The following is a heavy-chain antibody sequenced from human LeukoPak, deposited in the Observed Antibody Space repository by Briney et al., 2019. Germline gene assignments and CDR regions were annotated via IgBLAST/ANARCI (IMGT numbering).Heavy chain of an antibody. CDR3: ARVGILTGYSFDY. J-gene: IGHJ4*02. D-gene: IGHD3-9*01. Sequence: PGGSLRLSCAASGFTFSSYETNWVRQAPGKGLEWVSYISSSGSAIYYADSVKGRFTISRDNAKNSLHLQMNSLRAEDTAVYYCARVGILTGYSFDYWGQGTLVTVSS. CDR2: ISSSGSAI. CDR1: GFTFSSYE. V-gene: IGHV3-48*03.